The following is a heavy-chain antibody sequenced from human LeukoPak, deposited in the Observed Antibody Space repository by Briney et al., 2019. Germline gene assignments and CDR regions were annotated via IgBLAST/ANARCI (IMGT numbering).Heavy chain of an antibody. CDR3: TRMTAGHDY. CDR2: INHSGYT. Sequence: PSETLSLTCAVSGVSFNDYYWSWVRQTPGKGLEWIGEINHSGYTNDSPSLKSRVTLSIDTSRKQFSLNLRSVTVADTGIYYCTRMTAGHDYWGQGTLVTVSS. J-gene: IGHJ4*02. V-gene: IGHV4-34*01. CDR1: GVSFNDYY. D-gene: IGHD2-21*02.